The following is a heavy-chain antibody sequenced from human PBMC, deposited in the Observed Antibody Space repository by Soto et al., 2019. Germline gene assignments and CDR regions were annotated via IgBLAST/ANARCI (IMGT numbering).Heavy chain of an antibody. D-gene: IGHD3-3*01. V-gene: IGHV6-1*01. CDR1: GVSVSSNSVA. CDR2: TYYRSKWYN. J-gene: IGHJ6*02. Sequence: SQTLSLTCAISGVSVSSNSVAWNWIRQSPSRGLEWLGRTYYRSKWYNDYSITVKSRITINPDTSKNQFSLQLNSVTPEDTAVYFCARTRVYDSYNYYGMAVWGQGTTVTVSS. CDR3: ARTRVYDSYNYYGMAV.